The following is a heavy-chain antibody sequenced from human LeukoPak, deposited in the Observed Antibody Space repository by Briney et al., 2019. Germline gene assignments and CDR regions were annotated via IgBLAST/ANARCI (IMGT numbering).Heavy chain of an antibody. V-gene: IGHV1-2*02. Sequence: ASVKVSCKASGYTFTGYYMHWVRQAPGQGLEWMGWINPNSGGTNYAQKFQGRVTMTRGTSISTAYMELSRLRSDDTAVYYCARDSHRGYAFDIWGQGTMVTVSS. CDR1: GYTFTGYY. CDR2: INPNSGGT. D-gene: IGHD1-1*01. CDR3: ARDSHRGYAFDI. J-gene: IGHJ3*02.